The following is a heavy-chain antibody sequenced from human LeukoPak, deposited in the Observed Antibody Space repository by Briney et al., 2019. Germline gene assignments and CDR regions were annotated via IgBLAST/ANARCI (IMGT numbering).Heavy chain of an antibody. CDR3: ARPNKYSSGWYFEYFQH. J-gene: IGHJ1*01. CDR1: GGTFSSYA. Sequence: SVKVSCKASGGTFSSYAISWLRQAPGQGLEWMGGIIPIFGTANYAQKFHGRVTITADESTSTAYMELSSLRSEDTAVYYCARPNKYSSGWYFEYFQHWGQGTLVTVSS. V-gene: IGHV1-69*13. CDR2: IIPIFGTA. D-gene: IGHD6-19*01.